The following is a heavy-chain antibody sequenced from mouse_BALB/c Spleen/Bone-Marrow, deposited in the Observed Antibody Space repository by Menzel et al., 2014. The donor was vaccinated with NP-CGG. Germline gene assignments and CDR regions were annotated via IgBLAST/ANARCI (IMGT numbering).Heavy chain of an antibody. Sequence: EVQLQQSGPELVKPGASVKMSCKASGYTFTSYVMHWVKQKPGQGLEWIGYINPYNDGSKYNEKFKGKATLASDKSSSTAYMELSSLTSEDSAVYYCARYYYGYYFGYWAQGTTLTVTS. J-gene: IGHJ2*01. CDR1: GYTFTSYV. CDR2: INPYNDGS. D-gene: IGHD1-2*01. V-gene: IGHV1-14*01. CDR3: ARYYYGYYFGY.